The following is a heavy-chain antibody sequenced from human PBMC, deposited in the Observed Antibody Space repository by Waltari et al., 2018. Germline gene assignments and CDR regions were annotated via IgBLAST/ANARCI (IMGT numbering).Heavy chain of an antibody. J-gene: IGHJ6*02. V-gene: IGHV1-8*01. CDR3: AIVVPAAAENYYYYYYGMDV. Sequence: QVQLVQSGAEVKKPGASVKVSCKASGYTFTSYDINWVRQATGQGLEWMGWMNPNSGNTGYAQKFQGRVTMTRNTSISTAYMELSSLRSEDTAVYYCAIVVPAAAENYYYYYYGMDVWGQGTTVTVSS. CDR1: GYTFTSYD. CDR2: MNPNSGNT. D-gene: IGHD2-2*01.